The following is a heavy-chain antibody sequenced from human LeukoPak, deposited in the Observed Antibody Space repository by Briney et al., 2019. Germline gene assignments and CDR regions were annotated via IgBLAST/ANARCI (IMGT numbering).Heavy chain of an antibody. D-gene: IGHD4-17*01. CDR1: GGPLTSYY. CDR2: IYSSGES. J-gene: IGHJ4*02. Sequence: SETLSLTCTVSGGPLTSYYWSWVRQSPGKGLEWIGSIYSSGESSHNPSLKSRVTISVDTAQNQFSLSLTSVTAADVGVYFWARGEGGSMWSGHYRLFDFWGQGTLITVSS. V-gene: IGHV4-59*01. CDR3: ARGEGGSMWSGHYRLFDF.